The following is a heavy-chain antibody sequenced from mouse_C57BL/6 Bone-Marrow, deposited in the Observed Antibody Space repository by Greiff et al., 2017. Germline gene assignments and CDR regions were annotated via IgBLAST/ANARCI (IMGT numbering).Heavy chain of an antibody. CDR1: GFNIKDDY. J-gene: IGHJ4*01. Sequence: EVHLVESGAELVRPGASVKLSCTASGFNIKDDYMHWVKQRPEQGLEWIGWIDPENGDTEYASKFQGKATITADTSSNTAYLQLSSLTSEDTAMYYCARHGNYVPYYAMDYWGQGTSVTVSS. D-gene: IGHD1-1*01. CDR2: IDPENGDT. V-gene: IGHV14-4*01. CDR3: ARHGNYVPYYAMDY.